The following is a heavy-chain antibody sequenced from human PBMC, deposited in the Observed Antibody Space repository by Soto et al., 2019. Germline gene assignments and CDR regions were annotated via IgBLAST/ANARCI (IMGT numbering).Heavy chain of an antibody. CDR2: INHSGST. J-gene: IGHJ4*02. D-gene: IGHD1-20*01. CDR1: GGSFSGYY. Sequence: SETLSLTCAVYGGSFSGYYWSWIRQPPGKGLEWIGEINHSGSTNYNPSLKSRVTISVDTSKNQFSLKLSSVTAADTAVYYCARDAPVSPGKRGIDYWGQGTLVTVSS. CDR3: ARDAPVSPGKRGIDY. V-gene: IGHV4-34*01.